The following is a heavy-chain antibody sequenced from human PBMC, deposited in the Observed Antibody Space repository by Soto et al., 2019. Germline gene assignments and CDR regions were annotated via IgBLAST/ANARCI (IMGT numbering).Heavy chain of an antibody. Sequence: QVQLQESGPGLVKPSQTLSLTCTVSGGSISSGGYYWSWIRQHPGKGLEWIGYIYSSGSTYYNQSLKSRVTISVDTSKNQFSLKLSSVTAADTAVYYCARYVAAAGVDYWGQGTLVTVSS. CDR3: ARYVAAAGVDY. CDR1: GGSISSGGYY. V-gene: IGHV4-31*03. CDR2: IYSSGST. J-gene: IGHJ4*02. D-gene: IGHD6-13*01.